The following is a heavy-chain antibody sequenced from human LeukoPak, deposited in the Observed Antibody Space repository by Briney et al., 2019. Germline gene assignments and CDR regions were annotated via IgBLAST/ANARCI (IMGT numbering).Heavy chain of an antibody. Sequence: GASVKVSCKASGGTFSNYAFSWVRQAPGQGLEWMGGIIPVFGTTNYAQKFQGRVTITADESTSTAYMELSSLRSEDTAVYYCARELRSGGEDWFDPWGQGTLVTVSS. CDR2: IIPVFGTT. CDR3: ARELRSGGEDWFDP. D-gene: IGHD2-15*01. V-gene: IGHV1-69*01. CDR1: GGTFSNYA. J-gene: IGHJ5*02.